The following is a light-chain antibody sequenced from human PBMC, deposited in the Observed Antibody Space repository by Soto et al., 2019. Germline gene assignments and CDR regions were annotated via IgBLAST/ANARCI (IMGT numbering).Light chain of an antibody. CDR3: QQRSKWRT. J-gene: IGKJ1*01. Sequence: ELVLTQSPGTLSLSPGERAILSYRASQSISRYLAWYQQKPGQGPRLLIYGASSRATGIQARFSGSGFGTDFTLTISSLEPEDFAVDDCQQRSKWRTFGQGTKVDIK. CDR1: QSISRY. V-gene: IGKV3-11*01. CDR2: GAS.